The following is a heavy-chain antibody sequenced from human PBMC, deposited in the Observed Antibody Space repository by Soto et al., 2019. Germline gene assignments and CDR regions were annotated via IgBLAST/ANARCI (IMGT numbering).Heavy chain of an antibody. D-gene: IGHD6-6*01. J-gene: IGHJ4*02. CDR1: GYTFTTYY. V-gene: IGHV1-46*01. Sequence: ASVKISCKASGYTFTTYYMYWVRQAPGQGLEWMGIINPSGGSTSFAQKFQGRVTMTRDTSTSTVYMELISLTSEDTAVYYCARDVGMASRPYLDYWGQGTLVTVSS. CDR3: ARDVGMASRPYLDY. CDR2: INPSGGST.